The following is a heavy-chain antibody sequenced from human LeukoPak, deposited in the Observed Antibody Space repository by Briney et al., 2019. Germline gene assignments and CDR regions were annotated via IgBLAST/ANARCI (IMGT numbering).Heavy chain of an antibody. CDR1: GFTFSSYA. Sequence: GGSLRLSCAASGFTFSSYAMHWVRQAPGKGLEWVAVISYDGSNKYYADSVKGRFTISRDNSKNTLFFQMNSLRAEDTAVYYCARLAAGYWYFDLWGRGTLVTVSS. CDR2: ISYDGSNK. D-gene: IGHD3-22*01. J-gene: IGHJ2*01. V-gene: IGHV3-30*14. CDR3: ARLAAGYWYFDL.